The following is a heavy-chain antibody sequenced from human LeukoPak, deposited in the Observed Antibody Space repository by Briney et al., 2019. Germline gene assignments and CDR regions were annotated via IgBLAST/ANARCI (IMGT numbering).Heavy chain of an antibody. CDR1: GFTFSSYE. V-gene: IGHV3-48*03. Sequence: GGSLRLSCAASGFTFSSYEMNWVRQAPGKGLEWVSYISSSGSTIYYADSVKGRFTISGDNAKNSLYLQMNSLRAEDTAVYYCASSYWYFDLWGRGTLVTVSS. J-gene: IGHJ2*01. CDR3: ASSYWYFDL. CDR2: ISSSGSTI.